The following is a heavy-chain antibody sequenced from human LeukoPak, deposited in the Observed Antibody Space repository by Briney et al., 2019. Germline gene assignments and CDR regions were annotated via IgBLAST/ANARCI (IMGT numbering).Heavy chain of an antibody. CDR2: ISSSSSDI. CDR3: ARLRAGNGPPDI. D-gene: IGHD2-8*01. J-gene: IGHJ3*02. V-gene: IGHV3-21*01. Sequence: GGSLRLSCAASGFTFSIYSINWVRQAPGKGLEWVASISSSSSDINYADSLKGRFTISRDNAKNSLYLQMSSLRDEDTAVYYCARLRAGNGPPDIWGQGTMVTVSS. CDR1: GFTFSIYS.